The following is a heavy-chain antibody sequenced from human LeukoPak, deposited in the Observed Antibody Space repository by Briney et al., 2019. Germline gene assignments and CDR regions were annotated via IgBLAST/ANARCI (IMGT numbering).Heavy chain of an antibody. CDR1: GYTFTGYY. CDR2: INPNSGGT. CDR3: ARLGPYDILTGRDY. J-gene: IGHJ4*02. D-gene: IGHD3-9*01. V-gene: IGHV1-2*02. Sequence: GASVKVSCKASGYTFTGYYMHWVRQAPGQGLEWMGWINPNSGGTNYAQKFQGRVTMTRNTSISTAYMELSSLRSEDTAVYYCARLGPYDILTGRDYWGQGTLVTVSS.